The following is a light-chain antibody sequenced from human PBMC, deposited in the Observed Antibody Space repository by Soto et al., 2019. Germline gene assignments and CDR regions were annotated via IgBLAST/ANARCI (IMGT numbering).Light chain of an antibody. J-gene: IGKJ4*01. CDR2: AAS. CDR3: QLSAFTPNS. Sequence: IQMTQSPSSLSAAVGDGVTITCRASQSISSYLNWYQQKPGKAPKLLIYAASSLQSGVPSRFSGSGSGTDFTLTIISLQAEDGTRDYCQLSAFTPNSFGEG. CDR1: QSISSY. V-gene: IGKV1-39*01.